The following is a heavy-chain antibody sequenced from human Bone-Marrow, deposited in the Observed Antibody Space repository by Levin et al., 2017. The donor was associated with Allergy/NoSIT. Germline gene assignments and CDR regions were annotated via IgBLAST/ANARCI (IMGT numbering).Heavy chain of an antibody. D-gene: IGHD5/OR15-5a*01. V-gene: IGHV4-61*01. CDR1: GGSVSSGTYY. J-gene: IGHJ6*02. CDR2: INYRGVT. CDR3: ARNRIIVSGGKDYYYGMDV. Sequence: PGGSLRLSCSVSGGSVSSGTYYWSWIRRPPGKELEWIGYINYRGVTKYNPSLQSRVTISVDTSKTEFSLKVTSVTAAATAVYYCARNRIIVSGGKDYYYGMDVWGQGTTVTVSS.